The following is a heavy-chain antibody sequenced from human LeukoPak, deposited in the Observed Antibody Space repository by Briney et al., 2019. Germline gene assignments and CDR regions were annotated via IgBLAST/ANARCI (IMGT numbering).Heavy chain of an antibody. CDR3: ASGGLSSSWYLHY. Sequence: PGRSLSLSCAVSVFTLCRYAMHGVREAPGKGGEGVAVISYDVGNKYYADSVKGRFTISRDNSKNTVYLHVNSLRAEDRALYYCASGGLSSSWYLHYWGQGTLVTVSS. D-gene: IGHD6-13*01. CDR1: VFTLCRYA. J-gene: IGHJ4*02. V-gene: IGHV3-30-3*01. CDR2: ISYDVGNK.